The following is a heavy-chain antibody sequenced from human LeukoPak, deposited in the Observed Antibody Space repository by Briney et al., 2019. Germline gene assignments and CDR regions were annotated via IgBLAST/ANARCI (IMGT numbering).Heavy chain of an antibody. V-gene: IGHV1-24*01. CDR3: ATVSSQYSTISDY. J-gene: IGHJ4*02. D-gene: IGHD6-6*01. CDR1: GYTLTELS. CDR2: FDPEDGET. Sequence: ASVKVSCKVSGYTLTELSMHWVRQAPGKGLEWMGGFDPEDGETIYAQKFQGRVTMTEDTSTDTAYMELSSLRSEDTAAYYCATVSSQYSTISDYWGQGTLVTVSS.